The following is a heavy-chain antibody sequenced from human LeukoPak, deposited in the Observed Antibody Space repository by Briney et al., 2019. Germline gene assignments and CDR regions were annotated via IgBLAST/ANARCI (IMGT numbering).Heavy chain of an antibody. CDR2: IYHSGST. V-gene: IGHV4-4*02. J-gene: IGHJ4*02. CDR3: ARELLWFGD. Sequence: PSETLSLTCGVSGGSISSTNWWSWVRQPPGKGLEWIGEIYHSGSTYYNPSLKSRVTISVDTSKNQFSLKLSPVTAADTAVYYCARELLWFGDWGQGTLVTVSS. CDR1: GGSISSTNW. D-gene: IGHD3-10*01.